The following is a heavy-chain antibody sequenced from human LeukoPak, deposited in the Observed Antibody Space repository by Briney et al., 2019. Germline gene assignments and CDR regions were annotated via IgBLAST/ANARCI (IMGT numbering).Heavy chain of an antibody. J-gene: IGHJ4*02. Sequence: GGSLRLSCAASGFTFSHHAMSWVRQAPGKGLEWVSTISGSGGNTYYADTVEGRFTISRDNSKNTLYLQMNSLRAEDTAVYYCTRLKGVIDYWGQGTLVTVSS. CDR2: ISGSGGNT. CDR3: TRLKGVIDY. V-gene: IGHV3-23*01. D-gene: IGHD2-8*01. CDR1: GFTFSHHA.